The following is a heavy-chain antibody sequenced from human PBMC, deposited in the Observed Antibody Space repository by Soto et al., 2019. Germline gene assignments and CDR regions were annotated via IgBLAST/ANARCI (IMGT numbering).Heavy chain of an antibody. D-gene: IGHD3-3*01. CDR3: ARTSGYYFYDY. Sequence: QVQLVQSGAEVKKPGASVKVSCKTSGYTFTSYAMHWVRQAPGQRLEWMGWINAGNGNTKYSQKFQGRVTITRDKSASTAYMELSSLRSEDTAVYYCARTSGYYFYDYWGQGTLVTVSS. J-gene: IGHJ4*02. CDR2: INAGNGNT. V-gene: IGHV1-3*01. CDR1: GYTFTSYA.